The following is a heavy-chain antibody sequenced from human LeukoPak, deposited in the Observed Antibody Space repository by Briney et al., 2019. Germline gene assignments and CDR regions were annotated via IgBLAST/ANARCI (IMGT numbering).Heavy chain of an antibody. CDR1: GGSISSYY. Sequence: PSETLSLTCTVSGGSISSYYWSRIRQPPGKGLEWIGYIYYSGSTNYNPSLKSRVTISVDTSKNQFSLKLSSVTAADTAVYYCARLVAVGFVSEAFDIWGQGTMVTVSS. J-gene: IGHJ3*02. CDR2: IYYSGST. CDR3: ARLVAVGFVSEAFDI. D-gene: IGHD6-19*01. V-gene: IGHV4-59*08.